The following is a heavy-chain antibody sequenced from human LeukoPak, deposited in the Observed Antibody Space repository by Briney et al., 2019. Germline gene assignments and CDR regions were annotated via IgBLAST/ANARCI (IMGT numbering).Heavy chain of an antibody. CDR2: TSPDGSVV. CDR3: AQDPLFGALDI. Sequence: PGGSLRLSCAASGFSFNSYFIAWVRRAPGKGLEWVADTSPDGSVVSYVDSVKGRFTISRDNARNSLFLHMNSLGVDDTAIYYCAQDPLFGALDIWGQGTMVTVSS. D-gene: IGHD3-10*02. J-gene: IGHJ3*02. CDR1: GFSFNSYF. V-gene: IGHV3-7*01.